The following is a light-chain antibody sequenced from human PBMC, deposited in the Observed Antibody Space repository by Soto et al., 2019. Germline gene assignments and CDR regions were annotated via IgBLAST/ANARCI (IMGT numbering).Light chain of an antibody. V-gene: IGKV1-5*03. CDR2: KAS. Sequence: DIQMTQSPSTLSASVGDRVTITCRASQSISTWLAWYQQKPGKAPKLLIYKASSLQSGVPSRFSGSGSGTEFTLTINSLQPDDFATYYCQKYQDSSLFGGGTKVEIK. J-gene: IGKJ4*01. CDR3: QKYQDSSL. CDR1: QSISTW.